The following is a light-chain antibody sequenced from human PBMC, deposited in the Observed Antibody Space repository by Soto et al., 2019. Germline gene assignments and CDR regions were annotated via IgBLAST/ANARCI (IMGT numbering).Light chain of an antibody. CDR3: QNYNWPPFT. Sequence: DIQMTQSPSSLSASVGDRATISCRASQGISNYLAWYQQKPGKAPRLLIYAASSLQSGVSVRFTGSGSGTDFTLAISSLQPEDVATYYCQNYNWPPFTFGPGTKVDIK. J-gene: IGKJ3*01. CDR2: AAS. V-gene: IGKV1-27*01. CDR1: QGISNY.